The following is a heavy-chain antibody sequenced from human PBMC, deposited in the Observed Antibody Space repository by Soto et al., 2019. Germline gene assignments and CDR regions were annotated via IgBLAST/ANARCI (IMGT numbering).Heavy chain of an antibody. CDR3: ARVLQWPTDV. D-gene: IGHD6-19*01. V-gene: IGHV4-34*01. Sequence: QEQIQQWGAGMLKPSETLSLSCAVNGGSFSSYHWGWIRQAPGKGLEWIGQINHSGTTYYNPSLKRRATLSVDTSKNQISLKVTSVSAADTAVYYCARVLQWPTDVWGQGTTVTVFS. CDR1: GGSFSSYH. J-gene: IGHJ6*02. CDR2: INHSGTT.